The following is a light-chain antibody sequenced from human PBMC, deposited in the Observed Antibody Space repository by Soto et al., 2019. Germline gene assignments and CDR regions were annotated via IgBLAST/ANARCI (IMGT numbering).Light chain of an antibody. CDR3: QQRSNLPLT. V-gene: IGKV3-11*01. J-gene: IGKJ1*01. CDR1: QSVSTY. CDR2: DAS. Sequence: EIVLTQSPATLSLSPGERATLSCRASQSVSTYFAWYQQKPGQAPRLLIYDASNMATGIPARFSGSGSGTEFTLTISSLEPEDFAVYYCQQRSNLPLTFGQGTKVEIK.